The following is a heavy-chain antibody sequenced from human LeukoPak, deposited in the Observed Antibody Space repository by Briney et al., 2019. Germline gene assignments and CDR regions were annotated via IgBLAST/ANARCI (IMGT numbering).Heavy chain of an antibody. Sequence: GGSLRLSCAASEFTFSSYGMHWVRQAPGKGLEWVAIISFDGSDKYYADSVKGRFTISRDNAKNSLYLQMNSLRAEDTAVYYCASVYSYGWFDYWGQGTLVTVSS. CDR1: EFTFSSYG. CDR3: ASVYSYGWFDY. J-gene: IGHJ5*01. V-gene: IGHV3-30*03. CDR2: ISFDGSDK. D-gene: IGHD5-18*01.